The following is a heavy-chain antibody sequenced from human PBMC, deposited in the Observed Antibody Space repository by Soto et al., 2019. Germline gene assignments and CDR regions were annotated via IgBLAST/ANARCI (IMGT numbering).Heavy chain of an antibody. CDR3: ARKVVGSTSRPDYWYFDL. D-gene: IGHD2-21*01. Sequence: EVQLLESGGDSVQPGGSVRLSCAGSGFTFINYAMNWVRQAPGKGLEWVSTISGGGDATFFADSVRGRFTFCRDNSKNTVTLQMNSLGVDDTAVYYCARKVVGSTSRPDYWYFDLWGRGTLVTVSS. CDR2: ISGGGDAT. CDR1: GFTFINYA. V-gene: IGHV3-23*01. J-gene: IGHJ2*01.